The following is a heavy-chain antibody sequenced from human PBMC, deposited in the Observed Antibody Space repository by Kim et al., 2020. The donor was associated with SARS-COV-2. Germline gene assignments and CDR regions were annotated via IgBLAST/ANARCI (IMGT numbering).Heavy chain of an antibody. Sequence: AASEADYADAVKGRFTISRDNAKNSLYLQMNSLRAEDTAVYYCMRESGTYWGQGTLVTVSS. D-gene: IGHD3-10*01. CDR2: AASEA. CDR3: MRESGTY. J-gene: IGHJ4*02. V-gene: IGHV3-7*01.